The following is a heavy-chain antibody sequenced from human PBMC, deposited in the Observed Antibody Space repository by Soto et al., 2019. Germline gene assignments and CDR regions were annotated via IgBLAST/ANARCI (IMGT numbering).Heavy chain of an antibody. CDR2: IYYSGST. CDR1: GGYIGSYY. D-gene: IGHD3-10*01. V-gene: IGHV4-59*08. CDR3: ARNNYGSGSTYFDY. Sequence: PSVTMSLTWTVVGGYIGSYYWRWIRQTTGKGLEWIGYIYYSGSTNYNPSLKSRVTISVDTSKNQFSLKLNSMTAADTAVYYCARNNYGSGSTYFDYWGQGTLVTVSS. J-gene: IGHJ4*02.